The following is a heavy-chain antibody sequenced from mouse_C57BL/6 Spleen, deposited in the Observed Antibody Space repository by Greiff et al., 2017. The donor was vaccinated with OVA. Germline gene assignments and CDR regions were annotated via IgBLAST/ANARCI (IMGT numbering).Heavy chain of an antibody. D-gene: IGHD1-1*01. J-gene: IGHJ1*03. Sequence: QVQLQQPGAELVMPGASVKLSCKASGYTFTSYWMHWVKRRPGQGLEWIGEIDPSDSYTNYNQKFKGKFTLTVDKSSSTAYMQLSSLTSEDAAVNYWARSDNYYGSSYGYFDVWGTGTTVTVSS. CDR3: ARSDNYYGSSYGYFDV. CDR1: GYTFTSYW. CDR2: IDPSDSYT. V-gene: IGHV1-69*01.